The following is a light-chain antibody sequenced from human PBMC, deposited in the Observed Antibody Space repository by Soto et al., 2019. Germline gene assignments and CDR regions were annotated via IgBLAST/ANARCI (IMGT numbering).Light chain of an antibody. CDR1: NSDIGNYNI. J-gene: IGLJ1*01. Sequence: QSALTQPASVSGSPGQSSTIPCTGINSDIGNYNIVCWYQQHPDKAAQLNIYEVTKRPSGVSNRFSGSKSGNTASLTISGLQAEDEGDYHCCSYAGSNVFVFGTGTKVTVL. CDR3: CSYAGSNVFV. CDR2: EVT. V-gene: IGLV2-23*02.